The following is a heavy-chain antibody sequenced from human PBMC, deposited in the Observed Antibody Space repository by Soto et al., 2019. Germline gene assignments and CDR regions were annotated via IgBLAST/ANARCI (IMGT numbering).Heavy chain of an antibody. CDR3: ARDFPPQPSRPTYHCSSTSCYYYYYYYMDV. V-gene: IGHV3-64*01. D-gene: IGHD2-2*01. Sequence: GGSLRLSCAASGFTFSSYAMHWVRQAPGKGLEYVSAISSNGGSTYYANSVKGRFTISRDNSKNTLYLQMGSLRAEDMAVYYCARDFPPQPSRPTYHCSSTSCYYYYYYYMDVWGKGTTVTVSS. CDR1: GFTFSSYA. CDR2: ISSNGGST. J-gene: IGHJ6*03.